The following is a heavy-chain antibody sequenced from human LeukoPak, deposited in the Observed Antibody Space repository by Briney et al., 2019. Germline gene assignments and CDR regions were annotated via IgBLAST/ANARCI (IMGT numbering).Heavy chain of an antibody. Sequence: SETLSLTCTVSGGSISSYYWSWIRQPPGKGLEWIGYIYYSGSTNYNPSLKSRVTVSVDTSKNQFSLKLSSVAAAGTAVYYCARTSFDCSGGSCRDYWGQGTLVTVSS. V-gene: IGHV4-59*08. CDR3: ARTSFDCSGGSCRDY. D-gene: IGHD2-15*01. CDR2: IYYSGST. CDR1: GGSISSYY. J-gene: IGHJ4*02.